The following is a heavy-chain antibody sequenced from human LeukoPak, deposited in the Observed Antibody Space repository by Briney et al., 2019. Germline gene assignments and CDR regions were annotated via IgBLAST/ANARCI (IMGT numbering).Heavy chain of an antibody. CDR2: IKQDGSEK. Sequence: GGSLRLSCAASGFTFSSYWMSWVRQAPGKGLEWVGNIKQDGSEKYYVDSVKGRFTISRDNAKNSLYLQMNSLRAEDTAVYYCARGAEAWAFGYYYYYMDVWGKGTTVTVSS. V-gene: IGHV3-7*01. J-gene: IGHJ6*03. CDR1: GFTFSSYW. D-gene: IGHD3-16*01. CDR3: ARGAEAWAFGYYYYYMDV.